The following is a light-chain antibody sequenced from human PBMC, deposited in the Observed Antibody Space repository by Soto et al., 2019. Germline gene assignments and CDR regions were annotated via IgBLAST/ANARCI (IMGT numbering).Light chain of an antibody. J-gene: IGKJ3*01. CDR1: QSVSSS. CDR3: QQRSNWPPVT. V-gene: IGKV3-11*01. Sequence: EIVLTQSPVTLSFSPGERATLSCRASQSVSSSLAWYQQKPGQAPRLLIYDTSNRATGIPARFSGSGSGTDFTLTISSLEPEDFAVYYCQQRSNWPPVTFGPGTKVDIK. CDR2: DTS.